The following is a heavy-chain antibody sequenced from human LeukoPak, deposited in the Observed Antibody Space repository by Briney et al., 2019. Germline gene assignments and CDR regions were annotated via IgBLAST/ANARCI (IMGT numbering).Heavy chain of an antibody. Sequence: GGSLRLSCAASGFGFDDYAMHWIRQPPGKGLEWVSRVSWTGDKVDYADSVKGRFTISRDNAKNSLYLQMNSLRAEDTALYYCAKDIGPDYYDSSGYLDYWGQGTLVTVSS. J-gene: IGHJ4*02. CDR1: GFGFDDYA. CDR3: AKDIGPDYYDSSGYLDY. D-gene: IGHD3-22*01. V-gene: IGHV3-9*01. CDR2: VSWTGDKV.